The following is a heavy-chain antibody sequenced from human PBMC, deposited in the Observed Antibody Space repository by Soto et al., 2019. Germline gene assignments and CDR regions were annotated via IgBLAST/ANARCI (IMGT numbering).Heavy chain of an antibody. Sequence: QVQLQESGPGLVKPSQTLSLTCTVSGGSISSGGYYWSWIRQHPGKGLEWIGYIYYSGSTYYNPSLKSRVTISVDTSKNQFSLKLSSVTAADTAVYYCARATVVTGLKTASFPHFDYWGQGTLVTVSS. CDR2: IYYSGST. V-gene: IGHV4-31*03. CDR3: ARATVVTGLKTASFPHFDY. D-gene: IGHD4-17*01. CDR1: GGSISSGGYY. J-gene: IGHJ4*02.